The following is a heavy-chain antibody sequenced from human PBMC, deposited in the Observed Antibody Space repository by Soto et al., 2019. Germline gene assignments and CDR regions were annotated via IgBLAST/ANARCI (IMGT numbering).Heavy chain of an antibody. Sequence: GGSLRLSCAASGFTFSSYWMSWVRQAPGKGLEWVANIKQDGSEKYYVDSVKGRFTISRDNAKNSLYPQMNSLRAEDTAVYYCARAVVVVAATQGFDPWGQGTLVTVSS. J-gene: IGHJ5*02. CDR1: GFTFSSYW. D-gene: IGHD2-15*01. CDR2: IKQDGSEK. V-gene: IGHV3-7*03. CDR3: ARAVVVVAATQGFDP.